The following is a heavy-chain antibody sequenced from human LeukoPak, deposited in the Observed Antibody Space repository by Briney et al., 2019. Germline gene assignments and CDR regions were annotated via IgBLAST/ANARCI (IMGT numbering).Heavy chain of an antibody. CDR3: ARDGRRSPDYYYYMDV. Sequence: SETLSLTCTVSGGSISSYYWSWIRQPAGKGLEWIGRIYTSGSTNYNPSLKSRVTMSVDTSKNQFSLKLSSVTAADTAVYYCARDGRRSPDYYYYMDVWGKGTTVTISS. CDR1: GGSISSYY. J-gene: IGHJ6*03. V-gene: IGHV4-4*07. D-gene: IGHD1-26*01. CDR2: IYTSGST.